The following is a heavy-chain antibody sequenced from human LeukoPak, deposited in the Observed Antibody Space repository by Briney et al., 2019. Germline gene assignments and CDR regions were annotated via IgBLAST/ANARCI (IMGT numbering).Heavy chain of an antibody. V-gene: IGHV3-30*07. CDR2: ISYDGSNK. CDR3: ASAIKGYFDY. J-gene: IGHJ4*02. Sequence: PGRSLRLSCAASGFTFSSYAMHWVRQAPGKGLEWVAVISYDGSNKYYADSVKGRFTISRDNSKNTLYLQMNSLRAEDTAVYYCASAIKGYFDYWGQGTLVTVSS. CDR1: GFTFSSYA.